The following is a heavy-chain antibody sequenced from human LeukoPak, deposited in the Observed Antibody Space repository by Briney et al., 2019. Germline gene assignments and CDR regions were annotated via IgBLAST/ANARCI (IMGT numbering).Heavy chain of an antibody. CDR2: MNPNSGNT. J-gene: IGHJ4*02. CDR3: TSLLADLQGYYFDY. V-gene: IGHV1-8*01. D-gene: IGHD6-19*01. Sequence: ASVKVSCKASGYTFTSYDINWVRQATGQGLEWTGWMNPNSGNTGYAQKFQGRVTMTRNTSISTAYMELSSLRSEDTALYYCTSLLADLQGYYFDYWGQGTLVTVSS. CDR1: GYTFTSYD.